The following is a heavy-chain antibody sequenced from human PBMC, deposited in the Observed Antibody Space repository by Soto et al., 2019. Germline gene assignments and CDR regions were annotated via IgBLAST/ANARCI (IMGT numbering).Heavy chain of an antibody. J-gene: IGHJ3*02. D-gene: IGHD3-22*01. CDR3: ARMPLDISGYYIAFDI. CDR1: GYSFTTYW. V-gene: IGHV5-51*01. Sequence: GESLKISCKGSGYSFTTYWIGWVRQMPGKGLEWMGITYPGDSDTRYSPSFQGQITISADKSISTAYLQWSSLKASDTAMYYCARMPLDISGYYIAFDIWGQGTMVTV. CDR2: TYPGDSDT.